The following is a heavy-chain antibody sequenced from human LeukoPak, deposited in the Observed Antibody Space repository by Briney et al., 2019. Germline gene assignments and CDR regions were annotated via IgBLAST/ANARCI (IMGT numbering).Heavy chain of an antibody. D-gene: IGHD2-2*01. CDR2: IRYDGSNK. Sequence: PGGSLRLSCAASGFTFSSYGMHWVRQAPGRGLEWVAFIRYDGSNKYYADSVKGRFTISRDNSKNTLYLQMNSLRDEDTAEYYCAKDRIVVVPAALDYWGQGTLVTVSS. V-gene: IGHV3-30*02. CDR1: GFTFSSYG. CDR3: AKDRIVVVPAALDY. J-gene: IGHJ4*02.